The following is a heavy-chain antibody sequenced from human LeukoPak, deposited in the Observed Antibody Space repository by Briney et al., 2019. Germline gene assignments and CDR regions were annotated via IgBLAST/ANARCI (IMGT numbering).Heavy chain of an antibody. Sequence: GASVKVSCKASGGTFSSYAISWVRQAPGQGLEWMGGIIPIFGTANYAQKFQGRVTITTDESTSTAYMELSSLRSEDTAVYYCASGIGYCSSTSCYTESVYWGQGTLVTVSS. D-gene: IGHD2-2*02. J-gene: IGHJ4*02. CDR2: IIPIFGTA. CDR1: GGTFSSYA. CDR3: ASGIGYCSSTSCYTESVY. V-gene: IGHV1-69*05.